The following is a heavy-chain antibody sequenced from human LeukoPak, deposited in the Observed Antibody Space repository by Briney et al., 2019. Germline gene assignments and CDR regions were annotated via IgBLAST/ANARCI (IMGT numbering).Heavy chain of an antibody. CDR2: IYYSGST. CDR3: ARKYCGGDCYSDAFDI. V-gene: IGHV4-59*01. Sequence: SETLSLTCTVSGGSISSYYWSWIRQPPGKGLQWIGYIYYSGSTNYNPSLKSRVTISVDTSKNQFSLKLSSVTAADTAVYYCARKYCGGDCYSDAFDIWGQGTMVTVSS. D-gene: IGHD2-21*02. CDR1: GGSISSYY. J-gene: IGHJ3*02.